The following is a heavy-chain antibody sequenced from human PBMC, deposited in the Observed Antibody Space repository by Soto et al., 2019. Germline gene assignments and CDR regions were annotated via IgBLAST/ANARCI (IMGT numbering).Heavy chain of an antibody. CDR1: GFSFNNYW. CDR2: IEQDGSEK. CDR3: ARGGGSYYFAFDI. V-gene: IGHV3-7*05. D-gene: IGHD3-10*01. Sequence: HPGGSLRLSCAASGFSFNNYWMSWVRQAPGKGLEWVTNIEQDGSEKYYVDSVKGRFTISRDNAKNSLYLQMNSLRAEDTAVYYCARGGGSYYFAFDIWGQGTMVTVSS. J-gene: IGHJ3*02.